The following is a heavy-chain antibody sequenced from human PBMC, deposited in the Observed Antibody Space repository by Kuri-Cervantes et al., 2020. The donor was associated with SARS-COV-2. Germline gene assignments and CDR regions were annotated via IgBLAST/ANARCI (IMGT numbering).Heavy chain of an antibody. J-gene: IGHJ3*02. CDR3: ARADLSDFAFDI. V-gene: IGHV3-21*01. Sequence: GESLKISCAASGFTFGNCWMHWVRQAPGKGLEWVSSISSSSSYIYYADSLKGRFTISRDNAKNSLYLQMNSLRAEDTAVYYCARADLSDFAFDIWGQGTMVTVSS. CDR2: ISSSSSYI. D-gene: IGHD2-21*01. CDR1: GFTFGNCW.